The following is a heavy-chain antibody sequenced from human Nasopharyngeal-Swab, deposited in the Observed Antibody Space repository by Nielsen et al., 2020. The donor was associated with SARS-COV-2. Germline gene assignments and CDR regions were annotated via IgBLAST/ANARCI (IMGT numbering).Heavy chain of an antibody. CDR3: ARGPRNYDSSGYYHYYYMDV. Sequence: SDTLSLTCAVYGGSFSGYYWSWIRQPPGKGLEWIGEINHSGSTNYNPSLKSRVTISVDTSKNQFSLKLSSVTAADTAVYYCARGPRNYDSSGYYHYYYMDVWGKGTTVTVSS. CDR2: INHSGST. D-gene: IGHD3-22*01. CDR1: GGSFSGYY. V-gene: IGHV4-34*01. J-gene: IGHJ6*03.